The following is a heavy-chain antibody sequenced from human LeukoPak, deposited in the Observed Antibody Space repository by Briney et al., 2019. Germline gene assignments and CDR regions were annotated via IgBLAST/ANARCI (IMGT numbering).Heavy chain of an antibody. V-gene: IGHV1-8*03. CDR1: GYTFTSYD. Sequence: GASVKLSCQASGYTFTSYDINWVRQATGQGLEWMGWMNPNSGNTGYAQKFQGRVTITRNTSISTAYMELSSLRSEDTAVYYCARNYYVSGSYFADFDYWGQGSLVTVSS. D-gene: IGHD3-10*01. CDR3: ARNYYVSGSYFADFDY. CDR2: MNPNSGNT. J-gene: IGHJ4*02.